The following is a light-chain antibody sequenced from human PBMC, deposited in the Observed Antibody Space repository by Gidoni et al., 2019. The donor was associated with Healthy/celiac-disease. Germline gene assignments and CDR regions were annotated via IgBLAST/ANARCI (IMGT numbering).Light chain of an antibody. V-gene: IGKV1-9*01. CDR2: SAS. CDR3: QQLNSYPPLT. CDR1: QCISSY. Sequence: DIQLTQSPSFLSASVGDRVTITCRASQCISSYLAWYQQKPGKAPKLLIYSASTLQSGVPSRFIGSGSGTEFTLTISSLQPEDFATYYCQQLNSYPPLTFGGGTKVEIK. J-gene: IGKJ4*01.